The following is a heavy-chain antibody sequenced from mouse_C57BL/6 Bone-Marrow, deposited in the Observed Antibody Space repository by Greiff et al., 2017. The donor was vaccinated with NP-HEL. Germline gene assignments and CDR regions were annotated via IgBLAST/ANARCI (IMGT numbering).Heavy chain of an antibody. J-gene: IGHJ1*03. Sequence: VQLQQSGPGLVQPSQSLSITCTVSGFSLTSYGVHWVRQSPGKGLEWLGVIWSGGSTDYNAAFISRLSISKDNSKSQVFFKMNSLQADDTAIYYCAREGGYPWYFDVWDTGTTVTVSS. CDR2: IWSGGST. V-gene: IGHV2-2*01. CDR1: GFSLTSYG. CDR3: AREGGYPWYFDV. D-gene: IGHD2-2*01.